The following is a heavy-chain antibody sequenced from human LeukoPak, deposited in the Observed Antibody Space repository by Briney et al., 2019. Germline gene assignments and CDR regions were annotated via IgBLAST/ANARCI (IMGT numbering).Heavy chain of an antibody. J-gene: IGHJ4*02. Sequence: SETLSLTCTVSGGSIRSNSYYWGWIRQPPGKGLEWLESIYYSGSTYYINPSLKSRVTISVDTSKNQISLKLSSVTAADTAVYYCARGGPVVTYYWGQGTLVTVSS. CDR1: GGSIRSNSYY. V-gene: IGHV4-39*01. D-gene: IGHD4-23*01. CDR2: IYYSGST. CDR3: ARGGPVVTYY.